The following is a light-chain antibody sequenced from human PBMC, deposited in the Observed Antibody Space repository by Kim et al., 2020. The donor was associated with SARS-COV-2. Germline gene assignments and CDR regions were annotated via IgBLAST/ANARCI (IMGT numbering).Light chain of an antibody. CDR1: QSVSSNY. Sequence: LSTGERATLSCRASQSVSSNYLAWYQQKPGQAPRLLIYGASSRATGIPDRFSGSGSGTDFTLTITRLEPEDFAVYYCQQYSSSPATFGQGTKVDI. J-gene: IGKJ1*01. V-gene: IGKV3-20*01. CDR3: QQYSSSPAT. CDR2: GAS.